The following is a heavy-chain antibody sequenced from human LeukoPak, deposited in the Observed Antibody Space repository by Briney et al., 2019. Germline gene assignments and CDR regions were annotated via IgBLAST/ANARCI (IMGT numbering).Heavy chain of an antibody. CDR3: ASLAMVRGSPDY. CDR2: INPNSGGT. D-gene: IGHD3-10*01. V-gene: IGHV1-2*02. CDR1: GYTFTGYY. J-gene: IGHJ4*02. Sequence: ASVKVSCKASGYTFTGYYMHWVRQAPGQGLEWMGWINPNSGGTNYAQRFQGRVTMTRDTSISTAYMELSRLRSDDTAVYYCASLAMVRGSPDYWGQGTLVTVSS.